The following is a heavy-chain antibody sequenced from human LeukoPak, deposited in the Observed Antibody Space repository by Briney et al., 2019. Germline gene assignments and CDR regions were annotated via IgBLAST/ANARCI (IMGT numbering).Heavy chain of an antibody. CDR3: ARDTGAHVLRFLEWLSQPHYYYYYGMDV. Sequence: GASVKVSCKASGYTFTSYGISWVRQAPGQGLEWMGWISAYNGNTNYAQKLQGRVTMTTDTSTSTAYMELRSLRSDDTAVYYCARDTGAHVLRFLEWLSQPHYYYYYGMDVWAKGPRSPSP. CDR1: GYTFTSYG. CDR2: ISAYNGNT. V-gene: IGHV1-18*01. D-gene: IGHD3-3*01. J-gene: IGHJ6*02.